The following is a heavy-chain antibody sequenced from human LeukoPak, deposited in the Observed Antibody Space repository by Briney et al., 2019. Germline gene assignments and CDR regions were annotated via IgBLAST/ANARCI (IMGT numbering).Heavy chain of an antibody. Sequence: GGSLRLSCAASGFTFSSYWMSWVRQAPGKGLEWVANIKQDGSEKYYVDSVKGRFTISRDNAKNSLYLQMNSLRAEDTAVYYCARLVRPYSGYSGYGPPPRNYYGMDVWGQGTTVTVSS. CDR2: IKQDGSEK. CDR1: GFTFSSYW. J-gene: IGHJ6*02. D-gene: IGHD5-12*01. CDR3: ARLVRPYSGYSGYGPPPRNYYGMDV. V-gene: IGHV3-7*03.